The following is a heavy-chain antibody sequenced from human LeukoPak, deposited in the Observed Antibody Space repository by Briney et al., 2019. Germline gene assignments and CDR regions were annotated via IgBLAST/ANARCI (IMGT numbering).Heavy chain of an antibody. V-gene: IGHV4-39*07. CDR1: GGSISSSSYY. Sequence: SETLSLTCTVSGGSISSSSYYWGWIRQPPGKGLEWIGSIYYSGSTYYNPSLKSRVTISVDTSKNQFYLKLSSVTAADTAVYYCARDGRLRPNWFDPWGQGTLVTVSS. J-gene: IGHJ5*02. D-gene: IGHD6-25*01. CDR3: ARDGRLRPNWFDP. CDR2: IYYSGST.